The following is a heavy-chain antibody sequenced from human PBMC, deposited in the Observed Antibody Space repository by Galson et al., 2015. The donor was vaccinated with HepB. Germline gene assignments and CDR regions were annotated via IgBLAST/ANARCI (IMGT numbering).Heavy chain of an antibody. CDR2: IIPIFGTA. D-gene: IGHD1-26*01. J-gene: IGHJ4*02. V-gene: IGHV1-69*05. CDR1: GGTFSSYA. CDR3: ASYSGSYYVDFDY. Sequence: SVKVSCKASGGTFSSYAISWVRQAPGQGLEWMGGIIPIFGTANYAQKFQGRVTITTDESTSTAYMELSSLGSEDTAVYYCASYSGSYYVDFDYWGQGTLVTVSS.